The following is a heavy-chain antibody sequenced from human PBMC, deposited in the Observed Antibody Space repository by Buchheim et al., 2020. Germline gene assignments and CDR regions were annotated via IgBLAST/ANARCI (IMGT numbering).Heavy chain of an antibody. Sequence: QVQLQESGPGLVKPSGTLSLTCDVSGGSISSNYWWSWVRQPPGMGLEWIGEIYHSGSTNYNPSLKSRVTISVDKSKNPFSPKLTSVTAADTAVYYCARIPYYYYYGLDVWGQGTT. CDR2: IYHSGST. V-gene: IGHV4-4*02. J-gene: IGHJ6*02. CDR3: ARIPYYYYYGLDV. CDR1: GGSISSNYW. D-gene: IGHD2-21*01.